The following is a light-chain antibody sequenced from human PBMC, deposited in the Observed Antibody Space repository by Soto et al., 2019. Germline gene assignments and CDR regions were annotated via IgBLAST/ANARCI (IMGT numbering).Light chain of an antibody. CDR1: SSDVGGYDY. CDR2: DVT. V-gene: IGLV2-11*01. J-gene: IGLJ1*01. CDR3: CSYGGSLPYV. Sequence: QSALTQPPSVSGSPGQSVTISCTGTSSDVGGYDYVSWYQQHPGKAPKLLIYDVTKRPSGVPDRFSGSKSGNTASLTISGLQAEDEAEFFCCSYGGSLPYVFGTGTKLTVL.